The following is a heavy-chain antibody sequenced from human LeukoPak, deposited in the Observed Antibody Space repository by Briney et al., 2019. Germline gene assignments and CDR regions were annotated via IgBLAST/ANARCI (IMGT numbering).Heavy chain of an antibody. CDR3: AKGDHVLLWFGELSGAFDI. CDR2: IWYDGSNK. Sequence: GRSLRLSCAASGFTFSSYGMHWVRQAPGKGLEWVAVIWYDGSNKYYADSVKGRFTISRDNSKNTLYLQMNSLRAEDTAVYYCAKGDHVLLWFGELSGAFDIWGQGTMVTVSS. D-gene: IGHD3-10*01. V-gene: IGHV3-33*06. CDR1: GFTFSSYG. J-gene: IGHJ3*02.